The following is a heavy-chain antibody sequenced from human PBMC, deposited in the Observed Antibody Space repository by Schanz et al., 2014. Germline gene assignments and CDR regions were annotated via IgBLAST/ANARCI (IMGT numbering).Heavy chain of an antibody. D-gene: IGHD5-18*01. CDR1: GFTFSSYA. V-gene: IGHV3-23*01. Sequence: EVQLLESGGGVVQPGRSLRLSCAASGFTFSSYAMSWVRQAPGKGLEWVSAISGSGGSTYYADSVKGRFTISRDNSKNTLYLQMNSLRAEDTAVYYCAKDAENTAMITDYFDYWGQGTLVTVSS. CDR3: AKDAENTAMITDYFDY. CDR2: ISGSGGST. J-gene: IGHJ4*02.